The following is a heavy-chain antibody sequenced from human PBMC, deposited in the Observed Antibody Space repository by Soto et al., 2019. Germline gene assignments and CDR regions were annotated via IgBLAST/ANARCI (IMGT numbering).Heavy chain of an antibody. CDR2: MNPNSGNT. D-gene: IGHD3-10*01. CDR3: ASGNTADGTGWFEP. Sequence: QVQLVQSGAEVKKPGASVKVSCTASGYTFTSYDINWVRQATGQGREWMGWMNPNSGNTGYAPKFQGGVTMTRSTSISRASMELSRLRSAATAVYYCASGNTADGTGWFEPWGQAPVVTVSS. J-gene: IGHJ5*02. CDR1: GYTFTSYD. V-gene: IGHV1-8*01.